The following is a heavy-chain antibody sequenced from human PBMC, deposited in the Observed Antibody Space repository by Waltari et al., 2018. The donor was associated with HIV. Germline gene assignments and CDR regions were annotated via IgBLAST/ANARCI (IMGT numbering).Heavy chain of an antibody. CDR2: IWYDGSKK. J-gene: IGHJ3*01. D-gene: IGHD6-13*01. V-gene: IGHV3-33*01. CDR1: GLRVSDYG. Sequence: VQLAESGGGVVQQGRYRRLSCAAEGLRVSDYGMAWVRQAPGKGLQWVAVIWYDGSKKEYSDSVKGRFTISKDNSKNTLFLQMNSLRVDDTAVYFCARVPFASSWSADSFDVWGPGTRITVSS. CDR3: ARVPFASSWSADSFDV.